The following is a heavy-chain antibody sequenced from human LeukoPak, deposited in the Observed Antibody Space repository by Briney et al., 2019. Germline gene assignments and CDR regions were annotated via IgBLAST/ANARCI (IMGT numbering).Heavy chain of an antibody. D-gene: IGHD6-13*01. CDR1: GGSLSSRSYY. Sequence: SETLSLACTVSGGSLSSRSYYWGPIRKPPGKGLEWIVNIYYSRSTYYHPSIKSRVTISVDTSKTQFYMKLTSVTAEDTAVYYCARVYYSNSYDYWYFDLWGRGTLVTVSS. V-gene: IGHV4-39*07. CDR2: IYYSRST. CDR3: ARVYYSNSYDYWYFDL. J-gene: IGHJ2*01.